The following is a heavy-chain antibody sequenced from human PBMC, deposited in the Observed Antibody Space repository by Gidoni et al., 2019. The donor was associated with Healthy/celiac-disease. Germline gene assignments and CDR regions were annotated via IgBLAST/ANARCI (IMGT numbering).Heavy chain of an antibody. D-gene: IGHD2-2*01. Sequence: QLQLQESGPGLVKPSETLSLTCTVSGGSISSSSYSWGWIRQPPGKGLEWIGSIYYSGSTYYNPSLKSRVTISVDTSKNQFSLKLSSVTAADTAVYYCASTPGYCSSTSCYGYYYYGMDVWGQGTTVTVSS. CDR1: GGSISSSSYS. CDR3: ASTPGYCSSTSCYGYYYYGMDV. V-gene: IGHV4-39*01. J-gene: IGHJ6*02. CDR2: IYYSGST.